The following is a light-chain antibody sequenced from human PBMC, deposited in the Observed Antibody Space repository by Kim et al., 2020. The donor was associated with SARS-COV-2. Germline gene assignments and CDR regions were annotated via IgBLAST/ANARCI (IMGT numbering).Light chain of an antibody. CDR3: QQYGASPMYS. CDR2: GAS. Sequence: PGERATLSCRTGQSVSGSYLAWYQQKPGQAPRLIIYGASNRAPGTPDRFSGGGSGTDFTLTISRVEPEDFAVYYCQQYGASPMYSFGQGTKLEI. J-gene: IGKJ2*03. V-gene: IGKV3-20*01. CDR1: QSVSGSY.